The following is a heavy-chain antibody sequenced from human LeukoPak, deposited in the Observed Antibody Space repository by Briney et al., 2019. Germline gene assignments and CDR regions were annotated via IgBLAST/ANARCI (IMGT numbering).Heavy chain of an antibody. D-gene: IGHD2-2*01. Sequence: PSGTLSLTCAVSGGSISSSNWWSWVRQPPGKGLEWIGEIYHSGSTNYNPSLKSRVTISVDKSKNQFSLKLSSVTAADTAVYYCARAPYCSSTRCYLLWFDPWGEGTLVTVSS. J-gene: IGHJ5*02. V-gene: IGHV4-4*02. CDR2: IYHSGST. CDR1: GGSISSSNW. CDR3: ARAPYCSSTRCYLLWFDP.